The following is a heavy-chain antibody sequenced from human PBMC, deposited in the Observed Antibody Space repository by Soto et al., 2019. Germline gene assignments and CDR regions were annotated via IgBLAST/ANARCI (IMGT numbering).Heavy chain of an antibody. J-gene: IGHJ4*02. V-gene: IGHV1-18*01. CDR2: IIAYNGNT. Sequence: SXKGSWMASGYTXNSEGIRLVRQAPGQGLEWMGWIIAYNGNTNYAQKLQGRVTMTTYTYTSTAYMEVRSMRSYDTAVYYCARDGYSGYDYFYWGQGTLVTVSS. CDR3: ARDGYSGYDYFY. CDR1: GYTXNSEG. D-gene: IGHD5-12*01.